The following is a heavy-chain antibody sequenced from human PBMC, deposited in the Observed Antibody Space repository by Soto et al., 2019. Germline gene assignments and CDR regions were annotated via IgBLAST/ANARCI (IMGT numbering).Heavy chain of an antibody. CDR2: ISYDGSNK. CDR3: AKVAKEVRGVISHYYYYYGMDV. J-gene: IGHJ6*02. D-gene: IGHD3-10*01. Sequence: GGSLRLSCAASGFTFSSYGMHWVRQAPGKGLEWVAVISYDGSNKYYADSVKGRFTISRDNSKNTLYLQMNSLRAEDTAVYYCAKVAKEVRGVISHYYYYYGMDVWGQGTTVTVSS. CDR1: GFTFSSYG. V-gene: IGHV3-30*18.